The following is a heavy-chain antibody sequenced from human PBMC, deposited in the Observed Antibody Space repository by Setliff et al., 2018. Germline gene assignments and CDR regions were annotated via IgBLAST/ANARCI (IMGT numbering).Heavy chain of an antibody. CDR3: ARLLPLVGPGGPFDY. CDR1: GGTFSSYA. CDR2: IIPIFGTA. V-gene: IGHV1-69*13. J-gene: IGHJ4*02. Sequence: ASVKVSCKASGGTFSSYAISRVRQAPGQGLEWMGGIIPIFGTANYAHKFQGRVTITADESTSTAYMELSSLRSEDTAVYYCARLLPLVGPGGPFDYWGQGTLVTVSS. D-gene: IGHD3-16*01.